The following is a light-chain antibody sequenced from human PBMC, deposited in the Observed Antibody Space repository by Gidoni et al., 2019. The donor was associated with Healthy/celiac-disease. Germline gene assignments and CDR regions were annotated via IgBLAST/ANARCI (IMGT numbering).Light chain of an antibody. Sequence: DIQMTQSPSSLSASVGDRVTITCRASQSISSYLNWYQQKPGKAPKLLIYAASSLQSGVPSRFSGSGSGTDFTLTISSLQPEDFATYYCQQGYSTPKGVTFGGGTKVEIK. V-gene: IGKV1-39*01. CDR3: QQGYSTPKGVT. CDR1: QSISSY. CDR2: AAS. J-gene: IGKJ4*01.